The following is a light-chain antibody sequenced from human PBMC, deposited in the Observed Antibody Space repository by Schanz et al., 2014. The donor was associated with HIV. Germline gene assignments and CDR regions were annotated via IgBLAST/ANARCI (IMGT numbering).Light chain of an antibody. CDR2: AAS. CDR3: QQTYITPHT. Sequence: DIQMTQSPSSLSASVGDRVTLTCRASQSISSYLNWYQQKPGKAPKLLISAASSLQSGVPSRFSGSGSGTDFTLTISSLHPEDFATYYRQQTYITPHTFGQGTKLEIK. V-gene: IGKV1-39*01. CDR1: QSISSY. J-gene: IGKJ2*01.